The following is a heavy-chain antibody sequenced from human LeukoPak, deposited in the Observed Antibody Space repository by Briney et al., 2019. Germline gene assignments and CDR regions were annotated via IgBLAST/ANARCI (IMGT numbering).Heavy chain of an antibody. D-gene: IGHD2-15*01. J-gene: IGHJ4*02. CDR3: ARTPYCSGGSCSTGPTALDY. Sequence: SVKVSCKASGGTFSSYAISWVRQAPGQGLEWMGRIIPILGIANYAQKFQGRVTITADKSTSTAYMELSSLRSEDTAVYYCARTPYCSGGSCSTGPTALDYWGQGTLVTVSS. CDR1: GGTFSSYA. V-gene: IGHV1-69*04. CDR2: IIPILGIA.